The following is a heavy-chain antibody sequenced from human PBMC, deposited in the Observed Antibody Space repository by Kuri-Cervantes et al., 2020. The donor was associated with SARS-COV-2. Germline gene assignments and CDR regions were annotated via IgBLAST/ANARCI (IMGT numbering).Heavy chain of an antibody. J-gene: IGHJ6*03. CDR3: ARGLEGYCSSTSCLRRGGNYYYYMDV. CDR2: INPSGGST. D-gene: IGHD2-2*01. CDR1: GYTFTSYY. Sequence: ASVKVSCKASGYTFTSYYMHWVRQAPGQGLEWMGIINPSGGSTSYAQKFQGRVTMTRDTSTSTVYMELSSLRSEDTAVYYCARGLEGYCSSTSCLRRGGNYYYYMDVWGKGTTVTVSS. V-gene: IGHV1-46*01.